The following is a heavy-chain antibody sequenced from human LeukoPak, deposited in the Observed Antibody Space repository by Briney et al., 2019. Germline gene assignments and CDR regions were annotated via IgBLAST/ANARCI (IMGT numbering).Heavy chain of an antibody. CDR2: ISGSGGST. J-gene: IGHJ3*02. D-gene: IGHD3-22*01. CDR1: GFTFSSYG. CDR3: AKDRTYYYDSSGYPDAFDI. Sequence: GGSLRLPCAASGFTFSSYGMHWVRQAPGKGLEWVSAISGSGGSTYYADSVKGRFTISRDNSKNTLYLQMNSLRAEDTAVYYCAKDRTYYYDSSGYPDAFDIWGQGTMVTVSS. V-gene: IGHV3-23*01.